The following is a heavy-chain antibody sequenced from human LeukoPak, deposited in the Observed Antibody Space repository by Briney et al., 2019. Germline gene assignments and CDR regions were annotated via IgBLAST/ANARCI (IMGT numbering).Heavy chain of an antibody. CDR1: GGSISSYY. J-gene: IGHJ4*02. Sequence: SETLSLTCTVSGGSISSYYWSWIRQPPGKGPEWIGYIYYSGSTNYNPSLKSRVTISVDTSKNQFSLKLSSVTAADTAVYYCARGGYGPFDYWGQGTLVTVSS. D-gene: IGHD5-18*01. CDR2: IYYSGST. CDR3: ARGGYGPFDY. V-gene: IGHV4-59*01.